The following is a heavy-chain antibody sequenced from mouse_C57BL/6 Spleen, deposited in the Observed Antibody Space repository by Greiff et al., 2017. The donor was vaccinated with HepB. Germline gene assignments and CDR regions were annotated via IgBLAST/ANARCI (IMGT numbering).Heavy chain of an antibody. CDR3: ARSKIYYYGSSYWCFDV. J-gene: IGHJ1*03. CDR2: FHPYNDDT. CDR1: GYTFTTYP. D-gene: IGHD1-1*01. V-gene: IGHV1-47*01. Sequence: QVQLKESGAELVKPGASVKMSCKASGYTFTTYPIEWMKQNHGKSLEWIGNFHPYNDDTKYNEKFKGKATLTVEKSSSTVYLELSRLTSDDSAVYYCARSKIYYYGSSYWCFDVWGTGTTVTVSS.